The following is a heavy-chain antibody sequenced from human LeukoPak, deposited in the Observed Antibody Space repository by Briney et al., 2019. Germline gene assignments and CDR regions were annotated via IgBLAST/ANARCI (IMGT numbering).Heavy chain of an antibody. CDR3: ARENYYDSSGYYCGFDY. J-gene: IGHJ4*02. V-gene: IGHV4-31*03. CDR1: GGSISSGGYY. D-gene: IGHD3-22*01. CDR2: IYYSGST. Sequence: SETLSLTCTVSGGSISSGGYYWSWIRQHPGKGLEWIGYIYYSGSTYYNPSLKSRVTISVDTSKNQFSLKLSSVTAADTAVYYCARENYYDSSGYYCGFDYWGQGTLVTVSS.